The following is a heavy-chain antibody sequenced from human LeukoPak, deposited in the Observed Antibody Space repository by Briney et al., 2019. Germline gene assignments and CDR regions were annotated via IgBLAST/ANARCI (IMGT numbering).Heavy chain of an antibody. D-gene: IGHD3-9*01. CDR1: GLTFSSYK. Sequence: GACLRLSFAAAGLTFSSYKMSLVRQAPGGGAWWGSYISSSGSTIYYADSVKGRFTISSDNAKNSLYLQMNSLRAEDTAVYYCARAYYDILTGYYGSAPPFYYFDYWGQGTLVTVSS. V-gene: IGHV3-48*03. CDR2: ISSSGSTI. J-gene: IGHJ4*02. CDR3: ARAYYDILTGYYGSAPPFYYFDY.